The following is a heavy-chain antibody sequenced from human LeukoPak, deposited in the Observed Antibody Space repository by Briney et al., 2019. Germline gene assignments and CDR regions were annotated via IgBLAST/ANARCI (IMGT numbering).Heavy chain of an antibody. CDR2: ISGNGGST. V-gene: IGHV3-23*01. J-gene: IGHJ6*02. CDR1: GFTFSSYA. CDR3: AKAILTGYYNFFGYYYGMDV. Sequence: PGGSLRLSCAASGFTFSSYAMSWVRQAPGKGLEWVSAISGNGGSTYYADSVKGRFTISRDNSKNTLYLQMNSLRAEDTAVYYCAKAILTGYYNFFGYYYGMDVWGQGTTVTVSS. D-gene: IGHD3-9*01.